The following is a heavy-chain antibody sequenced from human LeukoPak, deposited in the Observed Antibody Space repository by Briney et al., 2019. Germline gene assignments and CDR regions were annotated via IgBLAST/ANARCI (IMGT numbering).Heavy chain of an antibody. CDR2: ISGSGGST. J-gene: IGHJ4*02. CDR3: AKEEPYYDFWSGYYHPFDY. D-gene: IGHD3-3*01. CDR1: GFTFSSYW. Sequence: QAGGSLRLSCAASGFTFSSYWMSWVRQAPGKGLEWVSAISGSGGSTYYADSVKGRFTTSRDNSKNTLYLQMNSLRAEDTAVYYCAKEEPYYDFWSGYYHPFDYWGQGTLVTVSS. V-gene: IGHV3-23*01.